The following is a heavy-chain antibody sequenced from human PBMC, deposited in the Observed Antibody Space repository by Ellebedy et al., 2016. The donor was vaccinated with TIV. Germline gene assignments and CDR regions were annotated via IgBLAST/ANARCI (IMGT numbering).Heavy chain of an antibody. Sequence: GGSLRLXXAASEFPFSKGWMSWVRQAPGKGLEWVAVIAYDGAKKFYADTVKGRFSISRDNSKNTLYLQMNSLRPEDTAVYYCAKENGWELYNYYFDYWGQGTLVTVAS. V-gene: IGHV3-30*18. J-gene: IGHJ4*02. CDR1: EFPFSKGW. CDR3: AKENGWELYNYYFDY. D-gene: IGHD4-23*01. CDR2: IAYDGAKK.